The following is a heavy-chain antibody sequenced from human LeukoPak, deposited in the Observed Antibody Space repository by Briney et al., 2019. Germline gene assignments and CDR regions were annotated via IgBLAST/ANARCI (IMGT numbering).Heavy chain of an antibody. Sequence: TGGSLRLSCAASGFTFSSYSMNWVRQAPGKGLEWVSSISSSSSYIYYADLVKGRFTISRDNAKNSLYLQMNSLRAEDTAVYYCARVAVAGNDYWGQGTLVTVSS. CDR2: ISSSSSYI. J-gene: IGHJ4*02. CDR1: GFTFSSYS. CDR3: ARVAVAGNDY. V-gene: IGHV3-21*01. D-gene: IGHD6-19*01.